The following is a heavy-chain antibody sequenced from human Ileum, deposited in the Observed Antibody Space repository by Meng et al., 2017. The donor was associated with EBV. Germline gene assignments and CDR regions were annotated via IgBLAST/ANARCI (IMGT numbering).Heavy chain of an antibody. CDR1: GGSFNDYY. Sequence: HVRLQKWAHGLLNPSETLSLTCAVYGGSFNDYYWTWRRQHPGKGLEWIGEIDQSGYTKFNPSLSSRATISRDTSNNQFSLRLNSVTAADTALYYCARYGRCNGNSFYCFDPWGQGTLVTVSS. CDR2: IDQSGYT. CDR3: ARYGRCNGNSFYCFDP. J-gene: IGHJ5*02. V-gene: IGHV4-34*01. D-gene: IGHD4-23*01.